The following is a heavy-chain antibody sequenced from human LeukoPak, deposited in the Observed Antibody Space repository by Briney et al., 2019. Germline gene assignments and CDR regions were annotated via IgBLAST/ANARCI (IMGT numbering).Heavy chain of an antibody. J-gene: IGHJ3*02. V-gene: IGHV4-34*01. CDR3: ARGWYYYDSSGYYRRIRSAFDI. CDR1: GGSFSDYY. D-gene: IGHD3-22*01. Sequence: NPSETLSLTCAVYGGSFSDYYWSWIRQPPGKGLEWIGEINHSGSTNYNPSLKSRVTISVDTSKNQFSLKLSSVTAADTAVYYCARGWYYYDSSGYYRRIRSAFDIWGQGTMVTVSS. CDR2: INHSGST.